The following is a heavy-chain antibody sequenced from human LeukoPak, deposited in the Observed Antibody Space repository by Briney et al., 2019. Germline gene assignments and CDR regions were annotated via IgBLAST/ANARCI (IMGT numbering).Heavy chain of an antibody. J-gene: IGHJ6*03. D-gene: IGHD6-13*01. V-gene: IGHV4-34*01. CDR3: ARAVGAYSSSWYRLYYYMDV. CDR1: GGSFSGYY. CDR2: INDSGST. Sequence: SETLSLTCAVYGGSFSGYYWTWIRQPPGKGLEWIGDINDSGSTNYNPSLKSRVTISVDTSKNQFSLKLSSVTAADTAVYYCARAVGAYSSSWYRLYYYMDVWGKGTTVTVSS.